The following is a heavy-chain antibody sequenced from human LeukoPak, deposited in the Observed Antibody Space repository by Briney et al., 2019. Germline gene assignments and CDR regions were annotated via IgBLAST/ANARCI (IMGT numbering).Heavy chain of an antibody. Sequence: SETLSLTCAVYGGSFSGYYWSWIRQPPGKGLEWIGEINHSGSTNYNPSLKSRVTISVDTSKNQFSLKPSSVTAADTAVYYCALRGYYYDSSGYYYVDYWGQGTLVTVSS. D-gene: IGHD3-22*01. CDR2: INHSGST. J-gene: IGHJ4*02. CDR3: ALRGYYYDSSGYYYVDY. V-gene: IGHV4-34*01. CDR1: GGSFSGYY.